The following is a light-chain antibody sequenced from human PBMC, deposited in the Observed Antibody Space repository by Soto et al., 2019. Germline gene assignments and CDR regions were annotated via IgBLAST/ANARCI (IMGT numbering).Light chain of an antibody. J-gene: IGKJ2*01. CDR1: QNIGKK. CDR2: DAS. V-gene: IGKV3D-15*01. Sequence: EIVMTQSPATLSVSPGERATLSCRASQNIGKKLAWYQQKSGQAPRLLIYDASNRATGIPARFSGSGSGTDFTLTISSLEPEDFAIYYCQQYDIWPPYTFGQGTKVDIK. CDR3: QQYDIWPPYT.